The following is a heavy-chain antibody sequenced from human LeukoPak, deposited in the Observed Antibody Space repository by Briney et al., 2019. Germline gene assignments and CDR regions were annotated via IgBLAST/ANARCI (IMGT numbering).Heavy chain of an antibody. J-gene: IGHJ3*02. CDR2: ISGSGGST. CDR3: AKDHRVVVVADHNAFDI. CDR1: GFTFSSYA. D-gene: IGHD2-15*01. Sequence: PGGSLRLSCAASGFTFSSYAMSWVRQAPGKGLEWVSAISGSGGSTYYADSVKGRFTISRDNSKNTLYLQMNSLRAEDTAVYYCAKDHRVVVVADHNAFDIWGQGTMVAVSS. V-gene: IGHV3-23*01.